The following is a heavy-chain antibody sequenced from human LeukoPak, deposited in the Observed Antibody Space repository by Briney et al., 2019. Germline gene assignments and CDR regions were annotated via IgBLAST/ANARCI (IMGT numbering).Heavy chain of an antibody. J-gene: IGHJ6*04. CDR2: IYHSGST. D-gene: IGHD3-10*01. Sequence: PSGTLSLTCAVSGGSISSSNWWSWVRQPPGKGLEWIGEIYHSGSTNYNPSLKSRVTISVDKSKNQFSLKLSSVTAADAAVYYCARDSGSGSYYGMDVWGKGTTVTVSS. CDR3: ARDSGSGSYYGMDV. V-gene: IGHV4-4*02. CDR1: GGSISSSNW.